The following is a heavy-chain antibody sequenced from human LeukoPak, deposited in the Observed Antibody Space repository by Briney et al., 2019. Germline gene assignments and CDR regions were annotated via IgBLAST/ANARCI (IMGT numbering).Heavy chain of an antibody. D-gene: IGHD2-2*01. V-gene: IGHV4-4*07. Sequence: SETLSLTCTVSGGSISSYYWRWIRQPAAKGLEWIGRIYTSGSTNYNPSLKSRVTMSVDTSKNQFSLKLSSATAADTAVYYCAKYCSSTSSPYYYYYYMDVWGKGTTVTVSS. CDR2: IYTSGST. CDR1: GGSISSYY. J-gene: IGHJ6*03. CDR3: AKYCSSTSSPYYYYYYMDV.